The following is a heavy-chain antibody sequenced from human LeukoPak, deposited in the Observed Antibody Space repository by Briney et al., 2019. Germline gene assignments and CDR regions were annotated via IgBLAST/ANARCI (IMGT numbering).Heavy chain of an antibody. D-gene: IGHD6-13*01. Sequence: GGSLRLSCTASGFIFRSYEMHWARQAPGKGLEWVALISYDGGDKEYADSLKGRLTISRDNSKNTVYLQMNSLRVEDTAVYYCAKSTSSWYGLDAFDIWGQGTMVTVSS. CDR1: GFIFRSYE. V-gene: IGHV3-30*18. CDR2: ISYDGGDK. CDR3: AKSTSSWYGLDAFDI. J-gene: IGHJ3*02.